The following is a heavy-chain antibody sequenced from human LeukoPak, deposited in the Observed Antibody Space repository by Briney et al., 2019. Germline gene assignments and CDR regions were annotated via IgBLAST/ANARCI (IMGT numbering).Heavy chain of an antibody. Sequence: SETLSLTCTVSGGSISSGGYYWTWIRQHPGKGLELIGYIYYSGSTYYNPSLKSRITISVDTSKNQFSLKLCSVTAADTAMYFCTKGCCGGAFDIWGQGTMVTVSS. CDR3: TKGCCGGAFDI. CDR1: GGSISSGGYY. CDR2: IYYSGST. D-gene: IGHD2-21*01. J-gene: IGHJ3*02. V-gene: IGHV4-31*03.